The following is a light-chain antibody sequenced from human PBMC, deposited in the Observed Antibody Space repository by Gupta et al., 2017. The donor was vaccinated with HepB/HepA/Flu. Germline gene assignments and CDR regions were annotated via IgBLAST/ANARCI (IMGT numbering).Light chain of an antibody. Sequence: DIQVTPSPSSLSASVAARVTITCRASQSISVYLNWYQQRPGKAPKLLIYAASSLQSGVPARFSGSGSGTDFTLTIGSLQPEDFATYYCQQDFSTPMFGQGTKVDIK. V-gene: IGKV1-39*01. J-gene: IGKJ1*01. CDR1: QSISVY. CDR2: AAS. CDR3: QQDFSTPM.